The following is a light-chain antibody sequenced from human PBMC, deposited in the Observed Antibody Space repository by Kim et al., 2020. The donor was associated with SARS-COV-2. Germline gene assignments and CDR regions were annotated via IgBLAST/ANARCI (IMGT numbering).Light chain of an antibody. V-gene: IGLV4-69*01. J-gene: IGLJ2*01. CDR1: SGHSSYC. CDR3: QTWGTGSRGV. Sequence: VKRTGTLSSGHSSYCNAWHKQQPEKGPRDLMKLNRDGSHSKGDGTPDRFSGTSSGAERYLTISSLQSEDEADYYCQTWGTGSRGVFGGGTQLTVL. CDR2: LNRDGSH.